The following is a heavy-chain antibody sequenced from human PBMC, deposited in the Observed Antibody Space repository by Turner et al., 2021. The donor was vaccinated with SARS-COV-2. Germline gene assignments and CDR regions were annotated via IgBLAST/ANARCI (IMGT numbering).Heavy chain of an antibody. CDR3: ARHQWLRGAFDI. CDR2: IYYSGST. Sequence: QLQLQASGPGLVKPSETLSLTCTVSGGSIRSYFWSWIRQPPGKGLEWIGYIYYSGSTNYNPSLKSRVTISVDTSKNQFSLKLSSVTAADTAVYFCARHQWLRGAFDIWGQGTMVTVSS. CDR1: GGSIRSYF. D-gene: IGHD5-12*01. V-gene: IGHV4-59*08. J-gene: IGHJ3*02.